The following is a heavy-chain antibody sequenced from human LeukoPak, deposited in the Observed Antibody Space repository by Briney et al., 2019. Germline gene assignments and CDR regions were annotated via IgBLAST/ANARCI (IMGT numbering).Heavy chain of an antibody. J-gene: IGHJ4*02. CDR2: INHDGTET. CDR1: GFIFSTTW. V-gene: IGHV3-7*03. Sequence: GGSLRLSCAASGFIFSTTWMAWVRQAPGKGPEWVAYINHDGTETNYLDSVKGRFAVSRDNVKNSLYLQMNSLRADDTAVYYCATTAGRTGGNSWGQGALVTVSS. CDR3: ATTAGRTGGNS. D-gene: IGHD3-16*01.